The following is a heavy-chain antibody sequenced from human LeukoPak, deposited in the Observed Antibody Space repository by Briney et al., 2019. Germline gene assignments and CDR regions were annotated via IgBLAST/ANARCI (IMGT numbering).Heavy chain of an antibody. Sequence: PGGSLRLSCAASGCTFSSYPMSWVRQAPGKGLEWVSYITTTSSQIYYGDSVKGRFTISRDNSKNTLFLHMNSLRAEDTAVYYCANTPPAWNDDTYFDYWGQGTLVTVSS. CDR1: GCTFSSYP. V-gene: IGHV3-21*04. CDR3: ANTPPAWNDDTYFDY. J-gene: IGHJ4*02. CDR2: ITTTSSQI. D-gene: IGHD1-1*01.